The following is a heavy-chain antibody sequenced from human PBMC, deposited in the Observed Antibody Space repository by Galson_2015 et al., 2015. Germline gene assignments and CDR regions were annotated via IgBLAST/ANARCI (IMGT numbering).Heavy chain of an antibody. J-gene: IGHJ3*02. V-gene: IGHV4-59*01. CDR2: IYYSGST. D-gene: IGHD4-23*01. CDR1: GGSISSYY. CDR3: ARGPGGNSLVVYAFDI. Sequence: SETLSLTCTVSGGSISSYYWSWIRQPPGKGLEWIGYIYYSGSTNYNPSLKSRVTISVDTSKNQFSLKLSSVTAADTAVYYCARGPGGNSLVVYAFDIWGQGTMVTVSS.